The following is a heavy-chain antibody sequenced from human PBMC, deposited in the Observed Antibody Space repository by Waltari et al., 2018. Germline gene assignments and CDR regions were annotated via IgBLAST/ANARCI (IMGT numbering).Heavy chain of an antibody. CDR3: TRDRGLPDAFNL. J-gene: IGHJ3*01. V-gene: IGHV3-74*01. Sequence: EEQLVESGGGSVQPGGSLRLSCAASGFTCGPYWMQWVRQAPGKGLVWVSHINGDGTTTKYADSVKGRFTISRDNTKNTLYLEINSLRAEDTAVYYCTRDRGLPDAFNLWGQGTMVTVSS. CDR1: GFTCGPYW. CDR2: INGDGTTT.